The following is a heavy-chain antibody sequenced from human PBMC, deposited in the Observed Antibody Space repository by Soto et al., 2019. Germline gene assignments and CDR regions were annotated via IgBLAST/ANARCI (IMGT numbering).Heavy chain of an antibody. Sequence: SETLSLTCDVSGDSISSINWWIWVRQPPGKGLEWIGEINHSGSTNYNPSLKSRVTISVDTSKNQFSLKLSSVTAADTAVYYCARSARKRTVVTLPNADYYYYGMDVWGQGTTVTVSS. J-gene: IGHJ6*02. D-gene: IGHD2-15*01. CDR2: INHSGST. CDR3: ARSARKRTVVTLPNADYYYYGMDV. V-gene: IGHV4-4*02. CDR1: GDSISSINW.